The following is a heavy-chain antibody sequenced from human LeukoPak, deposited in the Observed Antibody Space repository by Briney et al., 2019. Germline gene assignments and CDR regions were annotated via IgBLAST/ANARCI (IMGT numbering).Heavy chain of an antibody. D-gene: IGHD3-22*01. CDR2: IYHSGTI. CDR1: GYSISSGYY. J-gene: IGHJ3*02. Sequence: SETLSLTCAVSGYSISSGYYWGWIRQPPGKGLEWIGTIYHSGTIYYNPSLKSRVTISVDTSQNQFSLKLSSVTAADTAVYYCAREHYDSSGYSDAFDIWGQGTMVTVSS. CDR3: AREHYDSSGYSDAFDI. V-gene: IGHV4-38-2*02.